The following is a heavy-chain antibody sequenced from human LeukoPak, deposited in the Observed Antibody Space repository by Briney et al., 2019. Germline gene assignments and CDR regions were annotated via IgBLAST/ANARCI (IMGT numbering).Heavy chain of an antibody. CDR2: INPSGGST. CDR1: GYTFTSYY. J-gene: IGHJ4*02. Sequence: ASVKVSCKASGYTFTSYYMHWVRQAPGQGLEWMGIINPSGGSTSYAQKFQGRVTMTRDTSTSTVYMELSSLRSEDTAVYYCAKDLGRVVAMEAATTPVYWGQGTLVTVSS. CDR3: AKDLGRVVAMEAATTPVY. D-gene: IGHD2-15*01. V-gene: IGHV1-46*01.